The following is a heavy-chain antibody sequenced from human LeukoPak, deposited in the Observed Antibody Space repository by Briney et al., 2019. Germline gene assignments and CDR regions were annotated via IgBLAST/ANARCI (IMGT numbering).Heavy chain of an antibody. CDR3: AREDGGGAFDI. CDR1: GGSISSSSYY. CDR2: IYYSGST. Sequence: SETLSLTCTVSGGSISSSSYYWGWIRQPPGKGLEWIGSIYYSGSTYYNPSLKSRVTISVDTSKNQFSLKLSSVTAADTAVYYCAREDGGGAFDIWGQGTMVTVSS. D-gene: IGHD2-21*01. V-gene: IGHV4-39*02. J-gene: IGHJ3*02.